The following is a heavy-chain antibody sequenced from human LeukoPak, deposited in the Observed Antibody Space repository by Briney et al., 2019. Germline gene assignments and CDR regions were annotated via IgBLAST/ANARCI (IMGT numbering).Heavy chain of an antibody. V-gene: IGHV3-7*01. D-gene: IGHD6-13*01. CDR3: AKMVGSSWALFDY. Sequence: GGSLRLSCAASGFTFRSYWMSWVRQAPGKGLEWVATIKQDGSEKYYVDSVKGRFTISRDNAKNSLYLQMNSLRAEDTAVYYCAKMVGSSWALFDYWGQGTLVTVSS. CDR1: GFTFRSYW. J-gene: IGHJ4*02. CDR2: IKQDGSEK.